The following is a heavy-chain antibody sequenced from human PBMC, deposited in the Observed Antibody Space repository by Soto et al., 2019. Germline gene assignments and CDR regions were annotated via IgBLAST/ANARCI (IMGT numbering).Heavy chain of an antibody. CDR1: GYSFTSYW. Sequence: PGESLKISCKGSGYSFTSYWIGWVRQMPGKGLEWMGIIYPGDSDTRYSPSFQGQVTISADKSISTAYLQWSSLKASDTAMYYCASPREGSSWEEPSFDYWGQGTLVTVSS. J-gene: IGHJ4*02. D-gene: IGHD6-13*01. CDR2: IYPGDSDT. V-gene: IGHV5-51*01. CDR3: ASPREGSSWEEPSFDY.